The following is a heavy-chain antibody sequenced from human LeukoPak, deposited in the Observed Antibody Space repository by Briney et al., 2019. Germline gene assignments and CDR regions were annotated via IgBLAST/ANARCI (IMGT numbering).Heavy chain of an antibody. J-gene: IGHJ4*02. CDR3: ATLPYYYDSSGSYYFDY. CDR1: GFIFNSYG. Sequence: GGSLRLSCAASGFIFNSYGMHWVRQAPGKGLEWVAFIRYDGSNKYYADSVKGRFAISRDNSKNTLYLQMNSLRVEDTAVYYCATLPYYYDSSGSYYFDYWGQGTLVTVSS. D-gene: IGHD3-22*01. CDR2: IRYDGSNK. V-gene: IGHV3-30*02.